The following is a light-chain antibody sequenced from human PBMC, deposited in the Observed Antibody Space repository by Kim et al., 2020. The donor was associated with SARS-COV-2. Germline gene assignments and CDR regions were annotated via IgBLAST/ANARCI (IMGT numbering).Light chain of an antibody. V-gene: IGLV4-69*01. CDR3: QTWGTGIQVV. CDR1: SGHSSYA. CDR2: LNSDGSH. Sequence: QPVLTQSPSASASLGASVKLTCTLSSGHSSYAIAWHQQQPEKGPRYLMKLNSDGSHSKGDGIPDRFSGSSSGAERYLTISSLQSEDEADYSCQTWGTGIQVVLGGGTQRTVL. J-gene: IGLJ2*01.